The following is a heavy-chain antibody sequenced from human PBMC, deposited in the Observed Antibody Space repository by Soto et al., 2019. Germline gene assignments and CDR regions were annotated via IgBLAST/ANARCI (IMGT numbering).Heavy chain of an antibody. Sequence: GGSLRLSCADSGGTFSSSTISWVRQAPGKGPEWVSAVSANGQGIYYADSVRGRFTISRDNSNNTVFLHMDSLSAEDTAAYHCAKDRHYPRDYFHYWGQGTPVTVSS. CDR3: AKDRHYPRDYFHY. J-gene: IGHJ4*02. CDR1: GGTFSSST. D-gene: IGHD3-10*01. CDR2: VSANGQGI. V-gene: IGHV3-23*01.